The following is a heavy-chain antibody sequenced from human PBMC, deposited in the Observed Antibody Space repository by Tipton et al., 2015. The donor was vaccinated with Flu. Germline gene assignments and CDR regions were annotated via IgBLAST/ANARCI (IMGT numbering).Heavy chain of an antibody. D-gene: IGHD5-12*01. CDR2: IYTNANT. Sequence: TLSLTCTVSGGSISRGSYYYNWLRQPAGEGLEWIGRIYTNANTNYKASLKSRVTISVDLSKNDFSLRLSSVTAAVTAVYYCARRNIAAMVEGGYSFDSWGQGTLVTVSS. CDR3: ARRNIAAMVEGGYSFDS. J-gene: IGHJ4*02. V-gene: IGHV4-61*02. CDR1: GGSISRGSYY.